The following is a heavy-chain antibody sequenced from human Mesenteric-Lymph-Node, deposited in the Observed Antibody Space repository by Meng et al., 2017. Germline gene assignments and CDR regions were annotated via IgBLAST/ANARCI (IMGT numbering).Heavy chain of an antibody. CDR3: ARVVLRYFDWFTVAFDI. CDR2: ISYDGSNK. Sequence: SLKISCAASGFTFSSYAMHWVRQAPGKGLEWVAVISYDGSNKYYADSVKGRFTISRDNSKNTLYLQMISLGAEDTAVYYCARVVLRYFDWFTVAFDIWGQGKRV. D-gene: IGHD3-9*01. J-gene: IGHJ3*02. CDR1: GFTFSSYA. V-gene: IGHV3-30*04.